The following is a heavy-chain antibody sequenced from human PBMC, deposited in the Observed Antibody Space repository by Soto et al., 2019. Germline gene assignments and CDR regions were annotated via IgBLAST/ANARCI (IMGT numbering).Heavy chain of an antibody. CDR3: ARTRGLVASTRLYNYFGLDV. Sequence: KPSETLSLTCAVSGGSFSGYYWSWFRQPPGKGLEWIGKINHSGSTNYNSSLMSRVTISLDTSKNQFSLKLISVTAADAAVYYCARTRGLVASTRLYNYFGLDVWGQGTPVTVSS. CDR2: INHSGST. J-gene: IGHJ6*02. D-gene: IGHD1-1*01. CDR1: GGSFSGYY. V-gene: IGHV4-34*01.